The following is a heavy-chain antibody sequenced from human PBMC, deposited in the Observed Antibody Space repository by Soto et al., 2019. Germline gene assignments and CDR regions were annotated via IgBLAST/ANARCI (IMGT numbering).Heavy chain of an antibody. Sequence: ASLNVSFKTSCYTFSIYYTVLFLHSPLQWLELMGFISPNNVNTNYAQNFHCIVTITTDISTNTAYMELRSLRSDDTAVYYCEREDRYYGMEVWGKGNTVNVSS. CDR3: EREDRYYGMEV. D-gene: IGHD2-15*01. J-gene: IGHJ6*04. V-gene: IGHV1-18*01. CDR1: CYTFSIYY. CDR2: ISPNNVNT.